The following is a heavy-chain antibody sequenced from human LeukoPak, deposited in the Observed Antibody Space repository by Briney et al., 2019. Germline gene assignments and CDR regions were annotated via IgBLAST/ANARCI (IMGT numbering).Heavy chain of an antibody. CDR1: EFTVSNKY. J-gene: IGHJ4*02. CDR3: ASRLHGDYPFFDY. Sequence: PGGSLRLSCAASEFTVSNKYMSWVRQAPGKGLEWVSLIYSGGSTYHADSVKGRFTISRDNSKNTLYLQMNSLRAEDTAVYYCASRLHGDYPFFDYWGQGTLVTVSS. D-gene: IGHD4-17*01. V-gene: IGHV3-66*01. CDR2: IYSGGST.